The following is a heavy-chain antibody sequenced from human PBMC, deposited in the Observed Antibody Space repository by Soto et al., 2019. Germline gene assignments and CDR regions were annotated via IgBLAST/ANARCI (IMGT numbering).Heavy chain of an antibody. CDR2: ISSSSTYI. J-gene: IGHJ6*03. V-gene: IGHV3-21*01. CDR3: ARERAVAGNQHYMDV. D-gene: IGHD6-19*01. CDR1: GFTFSSYS. Sequence: EVQLVESGGGLVKPGGSLRLSCAASGFTFSSYSMNWVRQAPGKGLEWVSSISSSSTYIYYADSVKGRFTISRDNAKNSLYLQMNSLRAEDTAVYYCARERAVAGNQHYMDVWGKGTTVTVSS.